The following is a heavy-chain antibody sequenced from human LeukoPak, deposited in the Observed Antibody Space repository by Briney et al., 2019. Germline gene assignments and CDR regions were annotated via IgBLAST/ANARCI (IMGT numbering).Heavy chain of an antibody. CDR1: GGSLTSYY. J-gene: IGHJ4*02. Sequence: SETLSLTCTVSGGSLTSYYWSWVRHPPGKGLEWIGYIYYSGSTTYNPSLKSRVTISVDTSKNQFALKLSSVTAADTAVYYCARSSLMVGATLFDYWGQGTLVTVSS. CDR2: IYYSGST. D-gene: IGHD1-26*01. V-gene: IGHV4-59*08. CDR3: ARSSLMVGATLFDY.